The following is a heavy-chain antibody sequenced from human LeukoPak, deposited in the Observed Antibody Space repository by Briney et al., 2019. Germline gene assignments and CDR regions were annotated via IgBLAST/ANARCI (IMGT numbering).Heavy chain of an antibody. CDR3: ASAPNYYTSAGSDH. V-gene: IGHV4-34*01. CDR2: SNHSGSS. J-gene: IGHJ4*02. D-gene: IGHD3-22*01. CDR1: GGSFSRYS. Sequence: SETLSLTCAVYGGSFSRYSWSWVRQPPGKGLEWIGESNHSGSSRYSPSLKSRVTMSLDTSKNQFSLRLSSVTAADTAVYYCASAPNYYTSAGSDHWGQGTLVTVSS.